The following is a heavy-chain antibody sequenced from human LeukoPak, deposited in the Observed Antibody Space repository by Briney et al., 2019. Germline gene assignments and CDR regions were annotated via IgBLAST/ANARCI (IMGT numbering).Heavy chain of an antibody. V-gene: IGHV3-23*01. CDR3: AKDYYGEGTVY. CDR2: ISGSGGST. CDR1: GFTFSSYA. Sequence: GGSLRLSCAASGFTFSSYAMSWVRQAPGKGLEWVSAISGSGGSTYYADSVKGRFTISTDNSKNTLYLQMNSLRAEDTAVYYCAKDYYGEGTVYWGQGTLVTVSS. J-gene: IGHJ4*02. D-gene: IGHD4-17*01.